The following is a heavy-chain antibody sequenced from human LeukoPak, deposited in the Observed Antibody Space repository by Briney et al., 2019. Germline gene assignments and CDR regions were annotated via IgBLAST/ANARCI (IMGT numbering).Heavy chain of an antibody. J-gene: IGHJ4*02. D-gene: IGHD3-22*01. V-gene: IGHV3-23*01. CDR2: ISGSGGST. CDR1: GFTFSSYE. Sequence: GGSLRLSCVASGFTFSSYEMNWVRQAPGKGLEWVSDISGSGGSTYHADSVKGRFTISRDNSKNTLYLQMDSLRAEDTAVYYCAKESTSTHYDSSGYRCYFDYWGQGTLVTVSS. CDR3: AKESTSTHYDSSGYRCYFDY.